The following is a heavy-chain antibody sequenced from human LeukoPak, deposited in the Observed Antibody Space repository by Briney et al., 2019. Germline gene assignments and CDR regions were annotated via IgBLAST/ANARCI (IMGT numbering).Heavy chain of an antibody. Sequence: GGSLRLSCAASGFTFSSYAMHWVRQAPGKGLEWVAVISYDGSNKYYADSVKGRFTISRDNSKNTLYLQMNSLRAEVTAVYYCARERTIFADAFDIWGQGTMVTVSS. V-gene: IGHV3-30*04. CDR3: ARERTIFADAFDI. D-gene: IGHD3-3*01. CDR1: GFTFSSYA. CDR2: ISYDGSNK. J-gene: IGHJ3*02.